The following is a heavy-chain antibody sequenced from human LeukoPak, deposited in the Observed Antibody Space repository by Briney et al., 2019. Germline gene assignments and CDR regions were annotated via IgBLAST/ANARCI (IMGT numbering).Heavy chain of an antibody. V-gene: IGHV3-15*01. CDR2: IKNKVDAGTA. CDR3: TTRAYSYGCSLDY. D-gene: IGHD5-18*01. J-gene: IGHJ4*02. CDR1: GFTFSNVW. Sequence: TGGSLRLSCAASGFTFSNVWISWVRQAPGKGLEWVGRIKNKVDAGTAEYAAPVKSRFSISRDDSKNTLYLQMNSLKTEDTAVYYCTTRAYSYGCSLDYWGQGTLVTVSS.